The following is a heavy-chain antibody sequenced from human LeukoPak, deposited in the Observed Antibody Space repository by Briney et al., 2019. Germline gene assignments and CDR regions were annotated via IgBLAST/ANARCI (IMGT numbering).Heavy chain of an antibody. Sequence: PGGSLRLSCAASGFTFSAHGMHWVRQAPGKGLEWVAFIRYDGSDKHSADSVKGRFTISRDNSKNTLYLQMNSLRTEDTAVYYCAKDLTWIRGVDHWGQGTLVTVSS. J-gene: IGHJ4*02. CDR1: GFTFSAHG. CDR2: IRYDGSDK. D-gene: IGHD3-10*01. V-gene: IGHV3-30*02. CDR3: AKDLTWIRGVDH.